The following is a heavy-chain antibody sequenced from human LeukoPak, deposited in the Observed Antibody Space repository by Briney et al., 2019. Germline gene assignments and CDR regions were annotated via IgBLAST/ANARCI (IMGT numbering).Heavy chain of an antibody. CDR1: GGSISRDY. CDR2: IDYAGRT. J-gene: IGHJ6*03. D-gene: IGHD3-3*01. V-gene: IGHV4-59*01. Sequence: SETLSLTCTVSGGSISRDYWSWIRQPPGKGLEWIGYIDYAGRTTYNPSLKSRVTISVDTSKNQFSLRLSSATAADTAVYYCARGGRTYYDFWSGYHYYYYMDVWGKGTTVTVSS. CDR3: ARGGRTYYDFWSGYHYYYYMDV.